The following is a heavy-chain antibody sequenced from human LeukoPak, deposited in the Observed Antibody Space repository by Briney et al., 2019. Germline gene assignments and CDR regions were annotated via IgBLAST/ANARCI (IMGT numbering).Heavy chain of an antibody. CDR3: ARVPYYYDSSGYPLGAFDI. CDR2: IYTSGST. CDR1: GGSISSGSYY. J-gene: IGHJ3*02. D-gene: IGHD3-22*01. V-gene: IGHV4-61*02. Sequence: SETLSLTCTVSGGSISSGSYYWSWIRQPAGKGLEWIGRIYTSGSTNYNPSLKSRVTISVDTSKNQSSLKLSSVTAADTAVYYCARVPYYYDSSGYPLGAFDIWGQGTMVTVS.